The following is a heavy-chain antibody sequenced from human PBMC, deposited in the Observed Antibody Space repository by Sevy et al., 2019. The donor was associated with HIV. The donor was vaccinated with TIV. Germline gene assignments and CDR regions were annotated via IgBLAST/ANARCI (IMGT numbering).Heavy chain of an antibody. V-gene: IGHV3-30-3*01. D-gene: IGHD3-9*01. CDR2: ISYDGSNK. CDR1: GFTFSSYA. Sequence: GGSLRLSCAASGFTFSSYAMRWVRQAPGKGLEWVAVISYDGSNKYYADSVKGRLTICRDKSNNTLYRQMNSLRAEDTAVYYCTRANYDILTGYYISYYYGMDVWGQGTPVTVSS. CDR3: TRANYDILTGYYISYYYGMDV. J-gene: IGHJ6*02.